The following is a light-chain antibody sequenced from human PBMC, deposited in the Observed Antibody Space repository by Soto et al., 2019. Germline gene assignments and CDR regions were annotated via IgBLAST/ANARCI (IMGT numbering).Light chain of an antibody. Sequence: QSALSQPASVSGSPGQSITISCSGTSHDVGGYIYVSWYQQHPGRAPKLIIVDVNVRPSRVSHRFSGSKSGNTASLTISGLQAEDEADYYCSSYSDISTRVFGTGTKLTVL. CDR3: SSYSDISTRV. J-gene: IGLJ1*01. CDR2: DVN. CDR1: SHDVGGYIY. V-gene: IGLV2-14*01.